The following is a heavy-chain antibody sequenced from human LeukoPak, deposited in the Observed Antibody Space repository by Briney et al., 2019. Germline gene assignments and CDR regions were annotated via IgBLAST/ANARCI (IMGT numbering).Heavy chain of an antibody. CDR1: GFTFSNYA. Sequence: GGSLRLSCAASGFTFSNYAMNWVRQAPGKGLEWVSGIIGGGTTYYTDSVKGRFTISRDNSKNTMSMEMNSLRFEDTAVYYCAKDYKAGDGYWDFDHWGQGIQATVP. D-gene: IGHD5-24*01. J-gene: IGHJ4*02. V-gene: IGHV3-23*01. CDR3: AKDYKAGDGYWDFDH. CDR2: IIGGGTT.